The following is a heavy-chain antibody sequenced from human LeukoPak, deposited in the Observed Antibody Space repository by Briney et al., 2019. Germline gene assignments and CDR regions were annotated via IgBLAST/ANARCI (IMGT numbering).Heavy chain of an antibody. V-gene: IGHV3-21*01. D-gene: IGHD1-26*01. CDR2: ISSSSSYI. Sequence: GGPLRLSCAASGFTFSSYSMNWVRQAPGKGLEWVSSISSSSSYIYYADSVKGRFTISRDNAKNSLYLQLNSLRVEDTAVYYCARVSVREVGAFDIWGQGTMVTVSS. CDR3: ARVSVREVGAFDI. J-gene: IGHJ3*02. CDR1: GFTFSSYS.